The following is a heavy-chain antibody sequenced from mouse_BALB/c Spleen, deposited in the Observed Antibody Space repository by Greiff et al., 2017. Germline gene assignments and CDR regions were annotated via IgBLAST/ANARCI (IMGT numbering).Heavy chain of an antibody. D-gene: IGHD2-4*01. Sequence: EVQLQESGPGLVKPSQSLSLTCTVTGYSITSDYAWNWIRQFPGNKLEWMGYISYSGSTSYNPSLKSRISITRDTSKNQFFLQLNSVTTEDTATYYCASPIYYDYDWFAYWGQGTLVTVSA. CDR1: GYSITSDYA. V-gene: IGHV3-2*02. J-gene: IGHJ3*01. CDR2: ISYSGST. CDR3: ASPIYYDYDWFAY.